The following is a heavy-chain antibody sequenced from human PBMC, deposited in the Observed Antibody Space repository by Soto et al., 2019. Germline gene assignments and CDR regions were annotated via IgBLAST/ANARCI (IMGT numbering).Heavy chain of an antibody. CDR2: ISYDGSNK. V-gene: IGHV3-30*18. Sequence: QVQLVESGGGVVQPGRSLRLSCAASGFTFSSYGMHWVRQAPGKGLEWVAVISYDGSNKYYADSVKGRFTISRDNSKNTLYRQMNSLRAEDTAVYYCAKDRITIFGVVTDYWGQGTLVTVSS. J-gene: IGHJ4*02. CDR3: AKDRITIFGVVTDY. D-gene: IGHD3-3*01. CDR1: GFTFSSYG.